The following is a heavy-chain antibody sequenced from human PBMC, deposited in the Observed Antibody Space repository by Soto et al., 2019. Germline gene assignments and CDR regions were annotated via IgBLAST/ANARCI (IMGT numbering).Heavy chain of an antibody. V-gene: IGHV4-34*01. J-gene: IGHJ6*02. Sequence: ATLSLNCAIVGVSLRGKSWKWIRPSPGKGLEWIGELDQSGVTNYNPSLKSRAIISDDTSKNQFSLTLTSVTAADTAVYYWAREDSYGWSGESLDVWGQGTTVTVS. CDR2: LDQSGVT. CDR3: AREDSYGWSGESLDV. D-gene: IGHD6-19*01. CDR1: GVSLRGKS.